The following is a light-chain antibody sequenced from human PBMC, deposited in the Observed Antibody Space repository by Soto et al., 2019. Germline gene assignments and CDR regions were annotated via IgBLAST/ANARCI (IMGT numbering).Light chain of an antibody. J-gene: IGLJ2*01. CDR3: QSCDSSTVV. CDR2: EGN. Sequence: NFMLTQPHSVSESPGKTVTISCTRSSGSTPSNYVQWYQQRPGSVPTTVIYEGNQRPSGVPDRFSGSTDGSSNSASLTISGLQTEDEADYYCQSCDSSTVVFGGGTKVTVL. V-gene: IGLV6-57*04. CDR1: SGSTPSNY.